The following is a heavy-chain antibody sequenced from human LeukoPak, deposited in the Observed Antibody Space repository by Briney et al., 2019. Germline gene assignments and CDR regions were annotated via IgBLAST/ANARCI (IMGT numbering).Heavy chain of an antibody. CDR2: IWYVGSNK. V-gene: IGHV3-33*01. CDR1: GFTFSSYG. J-gene: IGHJ4*02. D-gene: IGHD3-22*01. Sequence: SGGSLRLSCAASGFTFSSYGMHWVRQAPGKGVEWVAVIWYVGSNKYYADSVKGRFTISRDNSKNTLYLQMNSLRAEDTAVYYCARDSYRGYYDSSGYLGYFDYWGQGTLVTVSS. CDR3: ARDSYRGYYDSSGYLGYFDY.